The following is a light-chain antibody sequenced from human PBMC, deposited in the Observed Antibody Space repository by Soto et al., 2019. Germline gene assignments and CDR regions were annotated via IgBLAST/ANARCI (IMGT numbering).Light chain of an antibody. J-gene: IGKJ4*01. CDR2: KAS. V-gene: IGKV1-5*03. CDR3: QHYNNYSPT. Sequence: DIQMTQSPSALSASVGDRVTITCRASQSISNWLAWYQQKPGKATNLLIYKASGLESGVPSRFSGSGSGTEFTLTISSLQPDDSATYYCQHYNNYSPTFGGGTKVDIK. CDR1: QSISNW.